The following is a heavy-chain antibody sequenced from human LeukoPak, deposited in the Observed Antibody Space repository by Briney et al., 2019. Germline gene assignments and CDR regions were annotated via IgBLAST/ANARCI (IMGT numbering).Heavy chain of an antibody. D-gene: IGHD6-13*01. CDR3: ARHGSSWYYFDY. V-gene: IGHV4-39*01. Sequence: PSETLSLTCTVSGGSISSSSYYWGWIRQPPGKGLEWIGSIYYSGSTYYNPSLKSRVTISVDTSKNQFTLKLSSVTAADTAVYYCARHGSSWYYFDYWGQGTLVTVSS. CDR2: IYYSGST. J-gene: IGHJ4*02. CDR1: GGSISSSSYY.